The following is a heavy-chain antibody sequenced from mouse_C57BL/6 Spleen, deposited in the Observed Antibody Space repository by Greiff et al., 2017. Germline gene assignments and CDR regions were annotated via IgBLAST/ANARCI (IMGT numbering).Heavy chain of an antibody. CDR3: ARPLNYYGSSPAWFAC. CDR2: ISSGSSTI. Sequence: EVKVVESGGGLVKPGGSLKLSCAASGFTFSDYGMHWVRQAPEKGLEWVAYISSGSSTIYYADTVKGRFTISRDNAKNTLFLQMTSLRSEDTAMYYCARPLNYYGSSPAWFACWGQGTLVTVSA. CDR1: GFTFSDYG. D-gene: IGHD1-1*01. J-gene: IGHJ3*01. V-gene: IGHV5-17*01.